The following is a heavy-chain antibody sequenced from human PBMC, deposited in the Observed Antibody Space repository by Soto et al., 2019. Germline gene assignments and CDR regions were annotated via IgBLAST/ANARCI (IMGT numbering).Heavy chain of an antibody. D-gene: IGHD4-4*01. CDR3: ARGGRRDGYSVLAYYYYGMDV. J-gene: IGHJ6*02. CDR2: IIPIFGTA. Sequence: QVQLVQSGAEVKKPGSSVKVSCKASGGTFSSYAISWVRQAPGQGLEWMGGIIPIFGTANYAQKFQGRVTITADKSTSTAYMELSSLRSEDTAVYYCARGGRRDGYSVLAYYYYGMDVWGQGTTVTVSS. V-gene: IGHV1-69*06. CDR1: GGTFSSYA.